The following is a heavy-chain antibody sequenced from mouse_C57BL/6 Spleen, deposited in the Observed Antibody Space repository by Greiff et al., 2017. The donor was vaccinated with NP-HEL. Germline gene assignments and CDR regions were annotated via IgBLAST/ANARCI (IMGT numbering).Heavy chain of an antibody. CDR1: GFSLTSYG. CDR2: LWSGGST. V-gene: IGHV2-2*01. CDR3: ASSYDGYYTWFAY. Sequence: VQLHQSGPGLVQPSQSLSITCTVSGFSLTSYGVHWVRQSPGKGLEWLGVLWSGGSTDYNAAFISRLSISKDNSKSQVFFKMNSLQADDTAIYYCASSYDGYYTWFAYWGQGTLVTVSA. D-gene: IGHD2-3*01. J-gene: IGHJ3*01.